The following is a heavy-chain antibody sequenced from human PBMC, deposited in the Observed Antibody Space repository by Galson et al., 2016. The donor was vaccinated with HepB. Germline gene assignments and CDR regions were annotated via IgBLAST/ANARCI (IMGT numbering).Heavy chain of an antibody. CDR3: ARMFPLYSSGWYVRGDGWFDS. Sequence: SLRLSCAASGFTFSYYYMSWIRQAPGKGLEWVSYISGDGRTTNYADSVKGRFTISRDNAENSLYLHMNSLTGEDTAVYYCARMFPLYSSGWYVRGDGWFDSWGQGTLVTVSS. J-gene: IGHJ5*01. CDR1: GFTFSYYY. CDR2: ISGDGRTT. V-gene: IGHV3-11*01. D-gene: IGHD6-19*01.